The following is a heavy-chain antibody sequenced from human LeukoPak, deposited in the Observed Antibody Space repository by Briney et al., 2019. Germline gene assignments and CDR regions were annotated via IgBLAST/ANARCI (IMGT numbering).Heavy chain of an antibody. CDR3: ATLWLRGLVAFDI. J-gene: IGHJ3*02. CDR2: INHSGST. CDR1: GGSFSGYY. D-gene: IGHD5-18*01. Sequence: SETLSLTCAVYGGSFSGYYWSWIRQPPGKGLEWIGEINHSGSTNYNPSLESRVTISADTSKNQFSLKLSSVTAADTAVYYCATLWLRGLVAFDIWGQGTMVTVSS. V-gene: IGHV4-34*01.